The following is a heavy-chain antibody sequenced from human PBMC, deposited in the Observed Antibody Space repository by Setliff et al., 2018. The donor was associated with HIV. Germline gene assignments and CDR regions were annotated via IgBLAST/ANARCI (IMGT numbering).Heavy chain of an antibody. CDR3: ARAFYGDRFYFDY. D-gene: IGHD4-17*01. V-gene: IGHV4-4*08. J-gene: IGHJ4*02. CDR2: IYTSGST. Sequence: PSETLSLTCTVSGGSISSYYWSWIRQPPGKGLEWIGYIYTSGSTNYNPSLKSRVTISVDTSKNQFSLKLSSVTAADTAVYYRARAFYGDRFYFDYWGQGTLVTV. CDR1: GGSISSYY.